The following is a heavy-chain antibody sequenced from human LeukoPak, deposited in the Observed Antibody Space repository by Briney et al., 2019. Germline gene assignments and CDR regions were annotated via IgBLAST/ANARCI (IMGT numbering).Heavy chain of an antibody. CDR1: GFTFSNYW. CDR3: AIVLYGSRVNVIDS. J-gene: IGHJ4*02. CDR2: MNEYGSEK. Sequence: GGSLRLSCAASGFTFSNYWINWARQAPGKGLEWVANMNEYGSEKYYVDSVRGRFTISRDNAENSLFLHLNSLIVEDTAVSRCAIVLYGSRVNVIDSSGPGTLVTVSS. V-gene: IGHV3-7*01. D-gene: IGHD2-2*01.